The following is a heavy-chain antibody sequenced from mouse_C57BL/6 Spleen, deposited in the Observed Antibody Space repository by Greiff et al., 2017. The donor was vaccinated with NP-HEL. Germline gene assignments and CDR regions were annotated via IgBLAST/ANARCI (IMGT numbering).Heavy chain of an antibody. Sequence: QVQLQQPGAELVKPGASVTMSCKASGYTFTSYWITWVKQRPGQGLEWIGDIYPGSGSTNYNEKFKSKATLTVDTSSGTAYMQLSSLTSADSAVYYCAHYYGSSYWYFDVWGTGTTVTVSS. CDR3: AHYYGSSYWYFDV. D-gene: IGHD1-1*01. V-gene: IGHV1-55*01. CDR1: GYTFTSYW. CDR2: IYPGSGST. J-gene: IGHJ1*03.